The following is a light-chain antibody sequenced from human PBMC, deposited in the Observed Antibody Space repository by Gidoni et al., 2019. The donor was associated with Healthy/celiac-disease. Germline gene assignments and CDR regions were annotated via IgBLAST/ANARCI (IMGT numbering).Light chain of an antibody. Sequence: QSALTQPASVSGSPGQSITISCTGTSSDVDGYNYVSWYQQHPGKAPKPMIYEVSNRPPGVSNRFSGSKSGNTASLTISGLQAEDEADYYCSSYTSSSTLVVFGGGTKLTVL. CDR3: SSYTSSSTLVV. V-gene: IGLV2-14*01. CDR1: SSDVDGYNY. CDR2: EVS. J-gene: IGLJ2*01.